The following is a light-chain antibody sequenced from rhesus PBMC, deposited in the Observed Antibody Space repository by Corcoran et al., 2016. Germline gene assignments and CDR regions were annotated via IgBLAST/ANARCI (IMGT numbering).Light chain of an antibody. CDR2: FGS. CDR1: QSLLHSNGYTY. Sequence: DIVMTQTPLSLPVTPGEPASISCRSSQSLLHSNGYTYLFWYLQKPGQSPQLLIYFGSNRASGVPDRFSGSGSCTDFTLKICRVEAEDVRVYYCLQDIQLPLTFGGATKVEIK. V-gene: IGKV2-91*01. CDR3: LQDIQLPLT. J-gene: IGKJ4*01.